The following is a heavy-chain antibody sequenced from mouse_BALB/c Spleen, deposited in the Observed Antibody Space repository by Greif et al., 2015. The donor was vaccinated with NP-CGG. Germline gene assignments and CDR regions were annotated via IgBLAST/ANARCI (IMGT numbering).Heavy chain of an antibody. D-gene: IGHD2-4*01. CDR1: GFTFTDYY. CDR2: IRNKANGYTT. CDR3: ARRGDYAAWFAY. J-gene: IGHJ3*01. Sequence: EVQLVESGGGLVQPGGSLRLSCATSGFTFTDYYMSWVRQPPGKALEWLGFIRNKANGYTTEYSASVKGRFTISRDNSQSILYLQMNTLRAEDSATYYCARRGDYAAWFAYWGQGTLVTVSA. V-gene: IGHV7-3*02.